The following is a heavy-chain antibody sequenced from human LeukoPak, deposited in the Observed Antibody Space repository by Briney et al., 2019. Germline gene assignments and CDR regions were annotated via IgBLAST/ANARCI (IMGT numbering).Heavy chain of an antibody. CDR3: ARDPNGDYVGAFEM. CDR1: GFTFTNYA. CDR2: FGSGGDGT. Sequence: GGPLRLPCAPSGFTFTNYAIIWVRQAPGRGRERVSAFGSGGDGTLYEDYVRGRFTISRDNSNNTLFLQMNNMRAEDTAVYYCARDPNGDYVGAFEMWGPGTKVTVS. V-gene: IGHV3-23*01. J-gene: IGHJ3*02. D-gene: IGHD4-17*01.